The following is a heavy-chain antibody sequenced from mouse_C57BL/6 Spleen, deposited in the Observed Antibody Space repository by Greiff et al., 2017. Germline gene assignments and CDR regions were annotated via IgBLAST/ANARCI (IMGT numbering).Heavy chain of an antibody. CDR1: GYTFTDYY. CDR2: INPNNGGT. D-gene: IGHD2-4*01. Sequence: VQLQQSGPELVKPGASVKISCKASGYTFTDYYMNWVKQSHGKSLEWIGDINPNNGGTSYNQKFKGKATLTVDKSSSTAYMELRSLTSEDSAVYYCARWNYDYVWGQGTTLTVSS. V-gene: IGHV1-26*01. CDR3: ARWNYDYV. J-gene: IGHJ2*01.